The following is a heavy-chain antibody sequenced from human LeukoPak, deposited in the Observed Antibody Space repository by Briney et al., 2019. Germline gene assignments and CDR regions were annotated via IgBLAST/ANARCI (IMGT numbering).Heavy chain of an antibody. CDR2: IKQDGSEK. CDR3: ARHWSSVGGSFRNWGERHVDY. V-gene: IGHV3-7*03. Sequence: GGSLRLSCAASGFTFSSYWMTWVRQAPGKGLEWVANIKQDGSEKYYVDSVKGRFTISRDNAKNSLYLQMNSLRSDDTAVYYCARHWSSVGGSFRNWGERHVDYWGQGTLVTVSS. CDR1: GFTFSSYW. D-gene: IGHD1-26*01. J-gene: IGHJ4*02.